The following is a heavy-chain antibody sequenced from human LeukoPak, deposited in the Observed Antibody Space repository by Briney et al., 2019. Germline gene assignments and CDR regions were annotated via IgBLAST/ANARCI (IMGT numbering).Heavy chain of an antibody. CDR1: GGSISPYF. Sequence: PSETLSLTCTVPGGSISPYFWSWIRQPPGKGLEWIGYISYTGSTNYNPSLMSRVTISVDTSKNQFSLQLTSVTAADTAVYYCARDDYRGVTIFDPWGQGTLVTVSS. J-gene: IGHJ5*02. CDR3: ARDDYRGVTIFDP. D-gene: IGHD3-10*01. CDR2: ISYTGST. V-gene: IGHV4-59*01.